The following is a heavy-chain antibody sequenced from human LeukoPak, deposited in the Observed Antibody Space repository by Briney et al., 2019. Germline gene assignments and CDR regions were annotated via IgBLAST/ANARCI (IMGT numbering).Heavy chain of an antibody. Sequence: PGGSLRLSCAASGFTFSSYSMNWVRQAPGKGLEWVSSISSGSSYIYYADSVKGRFTISRDNAKNSLYLQMNSLRADDTAVYSCARGVTARGFYYYMDIWGKGTTVTISS. CDR1: GFTFSSYS. D-gene: IGHD2-21*02. V-gene: IGHV3-21*04. J-gene: IGHJ6*03. CDR3: ARGVTARGFYYYMDI. CDR2: ISSGSSYI.